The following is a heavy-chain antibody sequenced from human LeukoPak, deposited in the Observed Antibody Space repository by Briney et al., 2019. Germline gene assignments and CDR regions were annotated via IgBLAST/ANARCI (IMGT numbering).Heavy chain of an antibody. CDR1: GFTVSSNY. CDR3: ARGAYGDWYYFDY. V-gene: IGHV3-66*01. Sequence: GGSLRLSCAASGFTVSSNYMSWVRQAPGKGLEWVSVIYSGGSTYYADSVKGRFTISRDNPKNTLYLQMNSLRAEDTAVYYCARGAYGDWYYFDYWGQGTLVTVSS. J-gene: IGHJ4*02. D-gene: IGHD4-17*01. CDR2: IYSGGST.